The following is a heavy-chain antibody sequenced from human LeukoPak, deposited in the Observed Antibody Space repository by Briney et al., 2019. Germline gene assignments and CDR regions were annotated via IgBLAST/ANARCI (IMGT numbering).Heavy chain of an antibody. D-gene: IGHD7-27*01. J-gene: IGHJ4*02. Sequence: TGGSLRLSSVATRFPFRDYAMYWVGQAPGKGLRWVAGIGGGDDIEYADSVKGRFTGSRDNSKNTLYLQMTSLRVEDTAVYYCTKDATPFNSLWDYFDSWGQGTLVTVSA. CDR1: RFPFRDYA. V-gene: IGHV3-23*01. CDR2: IGGGDDI. CDR3: TKDATPFNSLWDYFDS.